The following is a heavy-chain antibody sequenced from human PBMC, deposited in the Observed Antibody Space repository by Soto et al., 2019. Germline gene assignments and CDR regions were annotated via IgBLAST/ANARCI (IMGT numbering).Heavy chain of an antibody. CDR3: AFNYYDSSGYYVY. J-gene: IGHJ4*02. CDR2: IYHSGST. D-gene: IGHD3-22*01. CDR1: AGSISSGGYS. Sequence: SETLSLTGAVSAGSISSGGYSWSLIRQPPGKGLEWIGYIYHSGSTYYNPSLKSRVTISVDRSKNQFSLKLSSVTAADTAVYYCAFNYYDSSGYYVYWGQGTLVTVSS. V-gene: IGHV4-30-2*01.